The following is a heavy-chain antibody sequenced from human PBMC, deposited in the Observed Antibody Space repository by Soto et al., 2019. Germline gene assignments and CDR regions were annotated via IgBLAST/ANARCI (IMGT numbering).Heavy chain of an antibody. CDR2: IYYSGST. CDR3: ARFWELLDWFDP. D-gene: IGHD1-26*01. J-gene: IGHJ5*02. CDR1: GGSISSYY. V-gene: IGHV4-59*01. Sequence: SETLSLTGTVSGGSISSYYWSWIRQPPGKGLEWIGYIYYSGSTNYNPSLKSRVTISVDTSKNQFSLKLSSVTAADTAVYYCARFWELLDWFDPWGQGTLVTVSS.